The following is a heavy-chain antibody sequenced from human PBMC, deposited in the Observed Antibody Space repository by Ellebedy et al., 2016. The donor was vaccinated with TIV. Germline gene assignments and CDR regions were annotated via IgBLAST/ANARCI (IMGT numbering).Heavy chain of an antibody. CDR2: INHSGST. V-gene: IGHV4-34*01. Sequence: MPSETLSLTCAVYGGSFSGYYWSWIRQPPGKGLEWIGEINHSGSTDYNPSLKSRVTISIDTSKNQFSLKLNSVTAADTAVYFCARQLDYGDQIFDYWGQGTLVTVSS. D-gene: IGHD4-17*01. J-gene: IGHJ4*02. CDR3: ARQLDYGDQIFDY. CDR1: GGSFSGYY.